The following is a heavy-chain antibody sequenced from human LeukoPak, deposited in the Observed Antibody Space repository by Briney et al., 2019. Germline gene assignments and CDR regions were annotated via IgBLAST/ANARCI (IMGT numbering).Heavy chain of an antibody. J-gene: IGHJ4*02. CDR3: ARLHYYDSSGYHDYFDY. Sequence: SETLSLTCTVSGGSISSYYWSWIRQPPGKGLEWIGYIYYSGSTNYNPSLKSRVTISVDTSKNQFSLKLSSVTAADTAVYYCARLHYYDSSGYHDYFDYWGQGTLVTVSS. V-gene: IGHV4-59*01. CDR1: GGSISSYY. CDR2: IYYSGST. D-gene: IGHD3-22*01.